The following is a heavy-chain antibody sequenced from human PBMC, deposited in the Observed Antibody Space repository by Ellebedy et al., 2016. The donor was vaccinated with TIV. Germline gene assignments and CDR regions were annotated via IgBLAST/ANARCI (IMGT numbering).Heavy chain of an antibody. V-gene: IGHV3-33*01. J-gene: IGHJ4*02. Sequence: PGGSLRLSCAASGLAFSSYGMHWVRQAPGKGLEWVAVIWYDGSNKYYADSVKGRFTISRDNSKNTLYLQMNSLRAEDTAVYYCARGSSGWTIFDYWGQGTLVTVSS. CDR2: IWYDGSNK. CDR1: GLAFSSYG. CDR3: ARGSSGWTIFDY. D-gene: IGHD6-19*01.